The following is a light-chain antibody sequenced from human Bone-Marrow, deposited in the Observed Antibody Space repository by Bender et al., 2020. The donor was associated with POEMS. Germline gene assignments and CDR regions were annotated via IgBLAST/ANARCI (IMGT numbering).Light chain of an antibody. Sequence: HSALTQPRSVSGSPGQSVTISCTGTSSDIGGYNFVSWYQQHPGKAPKLMIYDVSSRPSGVPDRFSGSKSGNTASLAMSGLQAEDEADYYCCSYVGSFAWLFGGGTKVTVL. V-gene: IGLV2-11*01. CDR1: SSDIGGYNF. J-gene: IGLJ3*02. CDR3: CSYVGSFAWL. CDR2: DVS.